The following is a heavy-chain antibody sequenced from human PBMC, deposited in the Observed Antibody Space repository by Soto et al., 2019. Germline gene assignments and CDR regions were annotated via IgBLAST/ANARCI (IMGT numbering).Heavy chain of an antibody. Sequence: QVQLVQSGAEVKKPGASVKVSCKASGYTFTSYDINWVRQATGQGLEYLGWMNPNSGNTGYLQKFQARVTMTRDTSISTAYMELSSLRSEDTAVYFCARGVKYGAYSRWFDPWGQGTLVTVSS. J-gene: IGHJ5*02. V-gene: IGHV1-8*01. D-gene: IGHD4-17*01. CDR3: ARGVKYGAYSRWFDP. CDR2: MNPNSGNT. CDR1: GYTFTSYD.